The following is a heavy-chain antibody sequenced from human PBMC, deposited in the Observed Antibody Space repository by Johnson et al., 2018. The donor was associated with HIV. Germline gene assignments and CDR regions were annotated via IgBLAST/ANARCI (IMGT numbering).Heavy chain of an antibody. CDR3: ARDRRGATIDDAFDI. CDR1: GFTFSDSY. V-gene: IGHV3-66*02. D-gene: IGHD1-26*01. Sequence: VRLVESGGGVVQPGGSLRLSCAASGFTFSDSYMAWIRQAPGKGLEWVSVIYSGGSTYYADSVKGRFTISRDNSKNTLYQQMNSLRAEDTAVYYCARDRRGATIDDAFDIWGQGTMVTVSS. CDR2: IYSGGST. J-gene: IGHJ3*02.